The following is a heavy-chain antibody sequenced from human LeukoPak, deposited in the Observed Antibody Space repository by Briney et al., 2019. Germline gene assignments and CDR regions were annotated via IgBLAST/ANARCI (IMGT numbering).Heavy chain of an antibody. CDR1: GFTFSSYS. J-gene: IGHJ4*02. Sequence: GGSLRLSCAASGFTFSSYSMNWVRQAPGKGLEWVSSISSSSSYIYYADSVKGRFTISRDNAKNSLYLQMNSLRAEDTAVYHCARGPDSSGWYLNYWGQGTLVTVSS. CDR3: ARGPDSSGWYLNY. D-gene: IGHD6-19*01. CDR2: ISSSSSYI. V-gene: IGHV3-21*01.